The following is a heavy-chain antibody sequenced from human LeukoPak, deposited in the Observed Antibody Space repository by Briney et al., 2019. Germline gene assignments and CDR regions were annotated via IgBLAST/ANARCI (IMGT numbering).Heavy chain of an antibody. CDR1: GFTFSSYS. J-gene: IGHJ4*02. Sequence: GGSLRLSCAASGFTFSSYSMNWVRQAPGKGLEWVSYISSSSSTIYYADSVKGRFTISRDNAKNSLYLQMDSLRAEDTAVYYCAKDRPYYFDYWGQGTPVTVSS. CDR2: ISSSSSTI. V-gene: IGHV3-48*01. CDR3: AKDRPYYFDY.